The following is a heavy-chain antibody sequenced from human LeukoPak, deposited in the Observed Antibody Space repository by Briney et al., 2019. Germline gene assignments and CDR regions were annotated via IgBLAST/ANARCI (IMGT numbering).Heavy chain of an antibody. CDR3: ARSDPKLLWFGELPHWFDP. Sequence: GESLKISCKGSGYSFTSYWIGWVRQMPGKGLEWMGIIYPGDSDTSYSPSFQGQVTISADKSISTAYLQWSSLKASDTAMYYCARSDPKLLWFGELPHWFDPWGQGTLVTVSS. V-gene: IGHV5-51*01. CDR1: GYSFTSYW. D-gene: IGHD3-10*01. CDR2: IYPGDSDT. J-gene: IGHJ5*02.